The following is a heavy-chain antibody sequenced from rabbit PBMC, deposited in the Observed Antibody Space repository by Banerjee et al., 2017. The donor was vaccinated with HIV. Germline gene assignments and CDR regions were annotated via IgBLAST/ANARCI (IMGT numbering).Heavy chain of an antibody. V-gene: IGHV1S45*01. CDR3: ARGLHGGDGWDS. CDR1: GFSFSSRYW. Sequence: EESGGDLVKPEGSLTLTCTASGFSFSSRYWICWVRQAPGKGLEWIACINTGSGSAYYASWAKGRFTISKTSSTTVTLQMTSLTAADTATYFCARGLHGGDGWDSWGPGTLVTVS. J-gene: IGHJ4*01. D-gene: IGHD2-1*01. CDR2: INTGSGSA.